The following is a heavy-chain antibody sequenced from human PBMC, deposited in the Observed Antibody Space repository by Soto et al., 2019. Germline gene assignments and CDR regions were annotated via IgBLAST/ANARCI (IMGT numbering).Heavy chain of an antibody. CDR1: GYTFTSYG. CDR2: ISAYNGNT. D-gene: IGHD3-22*01. Sequence: QVQLVQSGAEVKKPGASVKVSCKASGYTFTSYGISWVRQAPGQGLEWMGWISAYNGNTNYAQKLQGRVTMTTDTATSTAYMELRRLRSDDTAVYYCARGRVTMIVVSSKPGYYCDYWGQGTLVTVSS. CDR3: ARGRVTMIVVSSKPGYYCDY. V-gene: IGHV1-18*01. J-gene: IGHJ4*02.